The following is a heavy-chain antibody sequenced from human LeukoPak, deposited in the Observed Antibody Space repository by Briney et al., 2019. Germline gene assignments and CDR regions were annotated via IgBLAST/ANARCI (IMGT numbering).Heavy chain of an antibody. V-gene: IGHV4-39*01. CDR3: ARHDSSSAYYVFIY. CDR2: VYYSGST. D-gene: IGHD3-22*01. J-gene: IGHJ4*02. Sequence: SETLSLTRTVSGGSMSSGSYYWGWIRQPPGKGLEWIGSVYYSGSTHYNPSFKSRVTISVDMSKNQFSLKLSSVTAADTAVYYCARHDSSSAYYVFIYWGQGTLVTVSS. CDR1: GGSMSSGSYY.